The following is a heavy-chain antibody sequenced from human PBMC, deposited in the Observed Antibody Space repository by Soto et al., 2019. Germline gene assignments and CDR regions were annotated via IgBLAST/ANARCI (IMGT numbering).Heavy chain of an antibody. Sequence: QVQLQESGPGLVKPSETLSLTCTVSGGSVSSGSYYWSWIRQPPGKGLEWIGYIYYSGSTNYNPSLKSRVTISVDTSKNQFSLKLSSVTAADTAVYYCARGVKPPALNSLRIAAAVCWFDPWGQGTLVTVSS. CDR2: IYYSGST. V-gene: IGHV4-61*01. CDR1: GGSVSSGSYY. D-gene: IGHD6-13*01. CDR3: ARGVKPPALNSLRIAAAVCWFDP. J-gene: IGHJ5*02.